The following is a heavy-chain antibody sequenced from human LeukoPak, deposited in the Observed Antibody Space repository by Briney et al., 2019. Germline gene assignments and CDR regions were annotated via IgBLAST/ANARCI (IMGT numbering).Heavy chain of an antibody. CDR1: GGSFSGYY. J-gene: IGHJ4*02. CDR2: INHSGST. CDR3: ARGWRQWLSIDY. V-gene: IGHV4-34*01. D-gene: IGHD6-19*01. Sequence: PSETLSLTCAVYGGSFSGYYWSWIRQPPGKGLEWIGEINHSGSTNYNPSLKSRVTISVDTSKNQFSLKLSSVTAADTAEYYCARGWRQWLSIDYWGQGTLVTVSS.